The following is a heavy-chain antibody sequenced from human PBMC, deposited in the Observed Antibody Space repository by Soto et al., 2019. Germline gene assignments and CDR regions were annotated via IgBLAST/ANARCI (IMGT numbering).Heavy chain of an antibody. CDR2: ISYDGSNK. CDR1: GFTFSSYA. Sequence: PGGSLRLSCAASGFTFSSYAMHWVRQAPGKGLEWVAVISYDGSNKYYADSVKGRFTISRDNSKNTLYLQMNSLRAEDTAVYYCARGAEGYDFPLGMDVWGQGTTVTAP. J-gene: IGHJ6*02. V-gene: IGHV3-30-3*01. CDR3: ARGAEGYDFPLGMDV. D-gene: IGHD3-3*01.